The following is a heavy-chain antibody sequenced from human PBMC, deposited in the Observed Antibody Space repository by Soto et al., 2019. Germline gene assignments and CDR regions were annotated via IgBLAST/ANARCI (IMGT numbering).Heavy chain of an antibody. Sequence: GGSLRLSCAASGFTFSSYTMNWVRQAPGKGLEWVSSITSSSSYIYYADSVKGRFTVSRDNAKNSLYLQMNSLRAEDTSVYYCARYCSGGSCYPPNYWGQGTRVTVSS. J-gene: IGHJ4*02. CDR3: ARYCSGGSCYPPNY. V-gene: IGHV3-21*01. D-gene: IGHD2-15*01. CDR1: GFTFSSYT. CDR2: ITSSSSYI.